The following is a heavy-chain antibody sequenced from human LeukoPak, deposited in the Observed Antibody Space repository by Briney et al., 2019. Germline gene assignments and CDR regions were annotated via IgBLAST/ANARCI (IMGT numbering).Heavy chain of an antibody. J-gene: IGHJ4*02. V-gene: IGHV3-23*01. D-gene: IGHD6-13*01. CDR1: GFIFRTYW. CDR3: AKESKASWYYFDY. CDR2: ISGSGGST. Sequence: GGSLRLSCAASGFIFRTYWMSWVRQAPGKGLEWVSAISGSGGSTYYADSVKGRFTISRDNSKNTLYLQMNSLRAEDTAIYYCAKESKASWYYFDYWGQGTLVTVSS.